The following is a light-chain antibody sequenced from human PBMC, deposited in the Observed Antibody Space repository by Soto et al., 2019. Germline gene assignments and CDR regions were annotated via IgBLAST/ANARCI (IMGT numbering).Light chain of an antibody. CDR2: EVS. J-gene: IGLJ1*01. Sequence: QSALTQPASVSGSPGQSITISCTGTSSDVGGYKYLSWYQQHPGKAPKLIIYEVSYRPSGVSNRFSGSKSGNTASLTISGLQAEDEADYYCSSYTSGSTLVFGTGTKLTVL. V-gene: IGLV2-14*01. CDR1: SSDVGGYKY. CDR3: SSYTSGSTLV.